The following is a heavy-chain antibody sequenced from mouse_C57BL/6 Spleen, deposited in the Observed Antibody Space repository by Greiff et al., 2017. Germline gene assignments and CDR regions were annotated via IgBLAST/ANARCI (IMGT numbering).Heavy chain of an antibody. CDR1: GYTFTDYY. CDR3: AKVDYYGSSYPAWFAY. J-gene: IGHJ3*01. D-gene: IGHD1-1*01. CDR2: IYPGSGNT. V-gene: IGHV1-76*01. Sequence: QVQLQQSGAELVRPGASVKLSCKASGYTFTDYYINWVKQRPGQGLEWIARIYPGSGNTYYNEKFKGKATLTAEKSSSTAYMQLSSLTSEDSAVYFCAKVDYYGSSYPAWFAYWGQGTLVTVSA.